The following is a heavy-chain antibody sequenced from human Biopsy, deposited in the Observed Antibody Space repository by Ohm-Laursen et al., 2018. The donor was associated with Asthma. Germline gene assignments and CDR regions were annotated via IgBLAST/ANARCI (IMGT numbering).Heavy chain of an antibody. Sequence: SLRLSCTAPGFAFDSYAMYWVRQSPGKGPEWVALISHDGRESGYVDSVRGRFTISRDFYKNTLYLQMDSLRAEDTAVYYCARGDSSGWSHYYFDYWGQGTLVTVSS. CDR1: GFAFDSYA. D-gene: IGHD6-19*01. J-gene: IGHJ4*02. V-gene: IGHV3-30*14. CDR3: ARGDSSGWSHYYFDY. CDR2: ISHDGRES.